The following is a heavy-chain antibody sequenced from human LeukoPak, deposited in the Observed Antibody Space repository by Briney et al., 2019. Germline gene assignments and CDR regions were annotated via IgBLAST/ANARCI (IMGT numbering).Heavy chain of an antibody. CDR3: ARGDYGDSEDYYYYMDV. Sequence: PGGSLRLSCAASGFTFSSYWMSWVRQAPGKGLEWVANIKQDGSEKYYVDSVKGRFTISRDNAKNSLYLQMNSLRAEDTAVYYCARGDYGDSEDYYYYMDVWGKGTTVTISS. V-gene: IGHV3-7*04. CDR1: GFTFSSYW. J-gene: IGHJ6*03. CDR2: IKQDGSEK. D-gene: IGHD4-17*01.